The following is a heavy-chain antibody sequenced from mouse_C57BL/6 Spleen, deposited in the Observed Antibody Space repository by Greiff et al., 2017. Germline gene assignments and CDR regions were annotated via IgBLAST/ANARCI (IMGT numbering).Heavy chain of an antibody. CDR3: ARSWDYGYYFDY. V-gene: IGHV1-54*01. CDR2: INPGSGGT. D-gene: IGHD1-1*01. Sequence: VQVVESGAELVRPGTSVKVSCKASGYAFTNYLIEWVKQRPGQGLEWIGVINPGSGGTNYNEKFTGKATLTADKSSSTAYMQLSSLTSEDSAVYFCARSWDYGYYFDYWGQGTTRTVSS. J-gene: IGHJ2*01. CDR1: GYAFTNYL.